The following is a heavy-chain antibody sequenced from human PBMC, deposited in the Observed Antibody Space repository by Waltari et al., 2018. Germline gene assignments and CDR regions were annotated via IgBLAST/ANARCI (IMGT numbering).Heavy chain of an antibody. J-gene: IGHJ5*02. CDR3: ARVNSNYVNWFDP. CDR2: INWDGSST. Sequence: EEQLVESGGGVVRPGGSLRLSCAASGVPFDHYAMAWVRQAPGKGLEWVSGINWDGSSTGYADAVKGRFTISRDNAKNSLHLHVNSLTAEDTAFYYCARVNSNYVNWFDPWGQGTLVIVSS. D-gene: IGHD4-4*01. V-gene: IGHV3-20*04. CDR1: GVPFDHYA.